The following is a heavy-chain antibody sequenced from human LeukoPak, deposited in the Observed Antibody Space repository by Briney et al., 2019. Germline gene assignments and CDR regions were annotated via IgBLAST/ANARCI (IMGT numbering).Heavy chain of an antibody. CDR1: GYSISSDYY. V-gene: IGHV4-38-2*02. Sequence: SETLSLTCTVSGYSISSDYYWGWIRQPPGKGLEWIGTIYHSGSTYYSPSLNSRVSTSVDTSKNQFSLKLTSVTAADTAVYYCARGGYTNYYDSSGYYHFDYWGQGTLVTVSS. D-gene: IGHD3-22*01. CDR2: IYHSGST. CDR3: ARGGYTNYYDSSGYYHFDY. J-gene: IGHJ4*02.